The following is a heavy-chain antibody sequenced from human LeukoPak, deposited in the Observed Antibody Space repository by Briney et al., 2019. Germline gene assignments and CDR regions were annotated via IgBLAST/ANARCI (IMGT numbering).Heavy chain of an antibody. D-gene: IGHD3-22*01. CDR3: ARHLGILAPYDSSGYYHRYDAFDI. Sequence: SETLSLTCTVSGGSISSYYWSWIRQPPGKGLEWIGYIYYSGSTNYNPSLKSRVTISVDTSKNQFSLKLSSVTAADTAVYYCARHLGILAPYDSSGYYHRYDAFDIWGQGTMVTVSS. CDR1: GGSISSYY. V-gene: IGHV4-59*08. J-gene: IGHJ3*02. CDR2: IYYSGST.